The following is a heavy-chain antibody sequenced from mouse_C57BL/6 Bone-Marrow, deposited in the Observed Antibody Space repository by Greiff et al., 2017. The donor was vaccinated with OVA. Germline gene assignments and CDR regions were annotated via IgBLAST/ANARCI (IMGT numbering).Heavy chain of an antibody. CDR3: EKEGGPLSRLCYFDY. V-gene: IGHV1-72*01. Sequence: VQLQQPGAELVKPGASVKLSCKASGYTFTSYCMHWVKQRPGRGLEWIGRIDPNSGGTKYDEKFKSKATLTADKPSSTAYMQLSSLTSEDSAVYYCEKEGGPLSRLCYFDYWGQGTTLTVSS. D-gene: IGHD1-1*02. CDR2: IDPNSGGT. J-gene: IGHJ2*01. CDR1: GYTFTSYC.